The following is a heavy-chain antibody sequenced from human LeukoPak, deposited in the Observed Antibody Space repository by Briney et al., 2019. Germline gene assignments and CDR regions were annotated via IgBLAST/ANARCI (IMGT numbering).Heavy chain of an antibody. CDR1: GFTFSSYA. CDR3: ARALDFGTTYVILTGSSYPVDY. Sequence: GGSLRLSCAASGFTFSSYAMHWVRQAPGPGLEYVSAISSNGGSTYYANSVKSRFTISRDNSKNTLYLQMGSLRAEDMAVYYCARALDFGTTYVILTGSSYPVDYWGQGTLVTVPS. V-gene: IGHV3-64*01. D-gene: IGHD3-9*01. CDR2: ISSNGGST. J-gene: IGHJ4*02.